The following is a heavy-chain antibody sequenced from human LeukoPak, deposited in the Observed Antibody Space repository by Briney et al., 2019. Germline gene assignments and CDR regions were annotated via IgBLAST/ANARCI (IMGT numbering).Heavy chain of an antibody. D-gene: IGHD5-12*01. CDR2: IYYSGST. CDR3: AREPVDIVATIPTYYYGMDV. CDR1: GGSISSGGYY. J-gene: IGHJ6*02. Sequence: SETLSLTRTVSGGSISSGGYYWSWIRQHPGKGLEWIGYIYYSGSTNYNPSLKSRVTISVDTSKNQFSLKLSSVTAADTAVYYCAREPVDIVATIPTYYYGMDVWGQGTTVTVSS. V-gene: IGHV4-61*08.